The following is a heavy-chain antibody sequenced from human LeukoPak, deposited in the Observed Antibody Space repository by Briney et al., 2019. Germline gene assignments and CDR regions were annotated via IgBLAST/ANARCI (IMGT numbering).Heavy chain of an antibody. D-gene: IGHD2-15*01. CDR1: GFTFSISW. CDR3: ARPYYCSGGSCHDY. Sequence: GGSLRLSCAASGFTFSISWMHWVRQAPGKGLEWVARIESDDSRTIYADSVKGRFTISRDDAKNTLYLQMNSLRAEDTAVYYCARPYYCSGGSCHDYWGQGTLVTVSS. J-gene: IGHJ4*02. CDR2: IESDDSRT. V-gene: IGHV3-74*01.